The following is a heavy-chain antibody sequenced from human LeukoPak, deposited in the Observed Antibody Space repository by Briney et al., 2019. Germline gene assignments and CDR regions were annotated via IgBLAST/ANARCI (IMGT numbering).Heavy chain of an antibody. Sequence: ASVKVSCKVSGYTLTELSMHWVRQAPGKGLEWMGGFDPEDGETIYAQKFQGRVTMTEDTSTDTAYMELSSLRSEDTAVYYCATDSPRNDFWSGYLLWGQGTLVTVSS. CDR3: ATDSPRNDFWSGYLL. V-gene: IGHV1-24*01. CDR2: FDPEDGET. J-gene: IGHJ4*02. D-gene: IGHD3-3*01. CDR1: GYTLTELS.